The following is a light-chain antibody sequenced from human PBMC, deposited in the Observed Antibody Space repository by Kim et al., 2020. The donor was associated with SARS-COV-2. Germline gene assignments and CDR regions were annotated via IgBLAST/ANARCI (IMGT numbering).Light chain of an antibody. V-gene: IGKV1-12*01. Sequence: ASVGDRVNITCRASQGLGSWLTWYQQKPGKPPNLLIYAASRLQDGVPSRFSASESGTDFTLTITSVQPEDFATYFCQQAKAFPSTFGQGTRLEIK. J-gene: IGKJ5*01. CDR1: QGLGSW. CDR3: QQAKAFPST. CDR2: AAS.